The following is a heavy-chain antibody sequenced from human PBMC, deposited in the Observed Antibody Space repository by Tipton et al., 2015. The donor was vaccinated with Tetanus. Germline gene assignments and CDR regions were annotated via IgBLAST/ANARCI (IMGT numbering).Heavy chain of an antibody. J-gene: IGHJ4*02. CDR2: INSRSEYI. D-gene: IGHD4-17*01. CDR1: GFTFISYT. V-gene: IGHV3-21*01. CDR3: ARDRDDYGDYAPGFDY. Sequence: SLRLSCTASGFTFISYTMTWVRQAPGKGLEWVSAINSRSEYIYYADSVRGRFTISRDNAKNSLFLQMNSLRAEDTAVYYCARDRDDYGDYAPGFDYWGQGTLVTVSS.